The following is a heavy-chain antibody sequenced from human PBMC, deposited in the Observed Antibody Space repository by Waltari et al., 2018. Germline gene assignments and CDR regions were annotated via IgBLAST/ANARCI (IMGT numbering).Heavy chain of an antibody. CDR2: INEDGSET. J-gene: IGHJ4*02. V-gene: IGHV3-7*01. CDR3: ARDRGYLVHDY. Sequence: EVRLVESGGGSVHPGGALGLACSASGFSFIIYWMNWVRQAPGKGLEWVGSINEDGSETYYADSVNGRFTISRDNGKTSLYLQMNSLRSEDTAVYYCARDRGYLVHDYWGQGTLVTVSA. D-gene: IGHD1-26*01. CDR1: GFSFIIYW.